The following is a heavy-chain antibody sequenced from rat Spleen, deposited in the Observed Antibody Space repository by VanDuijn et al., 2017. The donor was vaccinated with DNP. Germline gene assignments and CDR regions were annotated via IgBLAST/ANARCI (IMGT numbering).Heavy chain of an antibody. Sequence: QVQLQQSGAELAKPGSSVKISCKASAYTFTSYYISWIKQTTGQDLEYIGYINTGSGATNYNEKFKGKATLTVDKSSSTAFIQLSSLTPDDSAVYYCARRRLPYWYFDFLGPGTMVTVSS. V-gene: IGHV1-43*01. CDR1: AYTFTSYY. CDR2: INTGSGAT. J-gene: IGHJ1*01. D-gene: IGHD1-4*01. CDR3: ARRRLPYWYFDF.